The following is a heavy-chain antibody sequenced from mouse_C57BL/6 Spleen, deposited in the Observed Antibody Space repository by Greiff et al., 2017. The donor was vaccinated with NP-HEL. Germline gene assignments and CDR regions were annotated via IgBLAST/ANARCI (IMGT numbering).Heavy chain of an antibody. Sequence: EVQRVESGGGLVQPGGSLSLSCAASGFTFTDYYMSWVRQPPGKALEWLGFIRNKANGYTTEYSASVKGRFTISRDNSQSILYLQMNALRAEDSATYYCASLLSRGAMDYWGQGTSVTVSS. J-gene: IGHJ4*01. CDR1: GFTFTDYY. D-gene: IGHD2-10*01. V-gene: IGHV7-3*01. CDR2: IRNKANGYTT. CDR3: ASLLSRGAMDY.